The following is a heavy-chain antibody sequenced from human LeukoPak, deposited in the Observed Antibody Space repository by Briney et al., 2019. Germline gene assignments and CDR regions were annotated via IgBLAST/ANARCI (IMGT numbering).Heavy chain of an antibody. J-gene: IGHJ4*02. D-gene: IGHD3-10*01. CDR3: ASKIDYYGSGSYGY. V-gene: IGHV3-7*01. CDR1: GFTFSSYW. CDR2: IKQDGSEK. Sequence: GGSLRLSCAASGFTFSSYWMSWVRQAPGKGLEWVADIKQDGSEKYYVDSVKGRFTISRDNAKNSLYLQMNSLRAEDTAVYYCASKIDYYGSGSYGYWGQGTLVTVSS.